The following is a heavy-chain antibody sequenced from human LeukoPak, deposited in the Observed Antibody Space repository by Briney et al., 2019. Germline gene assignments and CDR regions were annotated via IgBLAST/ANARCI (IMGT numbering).Heavy chain of an antibody. V-gene: IGHV3-21*01. CDR1: GFTFSRYT. J-gene: IGHJ4*02. CDR2: ITSSSTYI. CDR3: TRGTGSYGY. Sequence: GGSLRLSCAASGFTFSRYTVNWVRQAPGKGLEWVSSITSSSTYIYYADSVKGRFTISRDNAKNSLYLHMNSLRAEDTAVYSRTRGTGSYGYWGQGTRVTVSS. D-gene: IGHD1-26*01.